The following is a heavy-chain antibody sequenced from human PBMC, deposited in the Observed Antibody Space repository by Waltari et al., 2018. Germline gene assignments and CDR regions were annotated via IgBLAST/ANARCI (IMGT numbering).Heavy chain of an antibody. CDR1: GGPVSKTY. CDR2: IYGNGGSP. V-gene: IGHV4-59*02. Sequence: QLQLQESGPGLVKPSETLSVTCAVSGGPVSKTYWSWIRQAPGKGLEWIGFIYGNGGSPIYNPPRKSRVTLSVDTSRNQDSLRLTSMTAADTAVYYCARSSYSGNWKRLYFDFWGQGALVIVSS. CDR3: ARSSYSGNWKRLYFDF. J-gene: IGHJ4*02. D-gene: IGHD6-13*01.